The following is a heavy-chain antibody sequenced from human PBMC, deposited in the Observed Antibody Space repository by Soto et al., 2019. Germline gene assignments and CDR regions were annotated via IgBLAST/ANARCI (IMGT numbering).Heavy chain of an antibody. D-gene: IGHD2-15*01. J-gene: IGHJ4*02. CDR2: IYSGDSDT. Sequence: PGESLKISCKGSGYSFTSYWIGWVRQMPGKALEWMGIIYSGDSDTRYSPSFQGQVTISADKSISTAYLQWSSLKASDTAMYYCARQGHIFCSGGSCYSLNYWGQGTLVTVSS. V-gene: IGHV5-51*01. CDR1: GYSFTSYW. CDR3: ARQGHIFCSGGSCYSLNY.